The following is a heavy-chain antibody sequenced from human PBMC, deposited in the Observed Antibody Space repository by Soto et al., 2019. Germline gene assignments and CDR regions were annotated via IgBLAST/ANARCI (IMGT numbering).Heavy chain of an antibody. CDR3: TTGIYGDYVKDY. CDR2: IKSKTDGGTT. D-gene: IGHD4-17*01. V-gene: IGHV3-15*01. CDR1: GFTFSNAW. Sequence: EVQLVGSGGGLVKPGGSLRLSCAASGFTFSNAWMSWVRQAPGKGLEWVGRIKSKTDGGTTDYAAPVKGRFTISRDDSKNTPYLQMNSLKTEDTAVYYCTTGIYGDYVKDYWGQGTLVTVSS. J-gene: IGHJ4*02.